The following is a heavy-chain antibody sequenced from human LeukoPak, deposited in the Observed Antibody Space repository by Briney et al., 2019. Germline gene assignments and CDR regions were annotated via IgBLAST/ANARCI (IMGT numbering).Heavy chain of an antibody. V-gene: IGHV3-11*03. CDR2: ISSSSSYT. CDR3: ARHYDILTGYAN. J-gene: IGHJ4*02. CDR1: GGSISSYY. D-gene: IGHD3-9*01. Sequence: LSLTCTVSGGSISSYYWSWIRQAPGKGLEWVSYISSSSSYTNYADSVKGRFTISRDNAKNSLYLQMNSLRAEDTAVYYCARHYDILTGYANWGQGTLVTVSS.